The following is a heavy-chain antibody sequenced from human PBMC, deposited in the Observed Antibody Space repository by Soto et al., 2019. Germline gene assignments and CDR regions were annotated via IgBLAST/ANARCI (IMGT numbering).Heavy chain of an antibody. CDR2: INSDGSST. D-gene: IGHD4-4*01. CDR3: ARGPYSNNWFDP. CDR1: GFNFSSYW. J-gene: IGHJ5*02. Sequence: PGGSMRLSCAASGFNFSSYWMHWVRQAPGKGLVWVSRINSDGSSTSYADSVKGRFTISRDNAKNTLYLQMNSLRAEDTAVYYCARGPYSNNWFDPWGQGTLVTSPQ. V-gene: IGHV3-74*01.